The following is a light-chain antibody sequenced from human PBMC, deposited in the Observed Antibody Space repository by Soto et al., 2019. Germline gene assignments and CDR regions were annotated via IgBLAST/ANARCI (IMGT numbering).Light chain of an antibody. CDR2: RNT. CDR1: SSNIGAGYD. Sequence: QPVLTQPPSVSGAPGQRVTISCTGSSSNIGAGYDVHWYQQLPGTAPKLLIYRNTNRPSGVPDRFSGSKSGTSASLAITGLQTEDEADYYCQFYDSSLSGSVFGGGTKLTVL. J-gene: IGLJ3*02. V-gene: IGLV1-40*01. CDR3: QFYDSSLSGSV.